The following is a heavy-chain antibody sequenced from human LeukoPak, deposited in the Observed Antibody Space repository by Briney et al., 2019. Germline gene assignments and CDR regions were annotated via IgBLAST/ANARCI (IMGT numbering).Heavy chain of an antibody. CDR1: GFTFSSYS. V-gene: IGHV3-21*01. CDR3: ARGRYSSGRMFDY. CDR2: ISSSSSYI. D-gene: IGHD6-19*01. Sequence: PGGSLRLSCAASGFTFSSYSMNWVRQAPGKGLEWVSSISSSSSYIYYADSVKGRFTISRDNAKNSLYLQMNSLRAEDTAVYYCARGRYSSGRMFDYWGQGTLVTVSS. J-gene: IGHJ4*02.